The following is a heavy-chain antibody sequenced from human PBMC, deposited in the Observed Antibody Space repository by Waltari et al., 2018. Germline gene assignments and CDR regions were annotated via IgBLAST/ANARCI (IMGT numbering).Heavy chain of an antibody. D-gene: IGHD3-10*01. CDR3: ARGRGFIIDT. CDR1: GLNVNNYY. Sequence: EVHLVESGGGLVQPGGSLRLSCAVSGLNVNNYYMHWVRQAPGKGLEWVSVINLGGDTYYGDSVKGRFTISRDNSKNTLDLQVNSLRSDDTAVYFCARGRGFIIDTWGHGTLVTVSS. J-gene: IGHJ5*01. CDR2: INLGGDT. V-gene: IGHV3-66*02.